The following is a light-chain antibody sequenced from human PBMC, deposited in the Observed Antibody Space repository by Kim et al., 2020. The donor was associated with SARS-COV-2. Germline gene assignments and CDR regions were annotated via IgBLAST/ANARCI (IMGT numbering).Light chain of an antibody. CDR2: GVS. CDR3: SSYRSDSDLDV. CDR1: SSDIGNSYY. Sequence: QSALTQPASVSGSPGQSITISCTGTSSDIGNSYYVSWYQQHPGKAPKLIIYGVSDRPSGISNRFSGSKSGNTASLTISGLRTEDEAEYYCSSYRSDSDLDVCGTGTKVTVL. V-gene: IGLV2-14*03. J-gene: IGLJ1*01.